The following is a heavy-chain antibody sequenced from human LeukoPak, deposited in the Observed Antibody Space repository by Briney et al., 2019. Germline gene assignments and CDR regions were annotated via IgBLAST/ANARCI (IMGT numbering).Heavy chain of an antibody. CDR3: AKGEMATSN. J-gene: IGHJ4*02. Sequence: GGSLRLSCVASGFNFDIFAMSWVRQSPGGGLEWVASLGRSGGSKNYADSVKGRFTISRDNSKNTLFLQMNSLRVEDSAIYYCAKGEMATSNWGQGTLVTVSS. CDR2: LGRSGGSK. CDR1: GFNFDIFA. V-gene: IGHV3-23*01. D-gene: IGHD5-24*01.